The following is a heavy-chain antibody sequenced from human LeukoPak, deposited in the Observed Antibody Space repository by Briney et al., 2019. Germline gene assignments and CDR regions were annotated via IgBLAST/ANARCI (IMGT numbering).Heavy chain of an antibody. Sequence: GRSLRLSCAASGFSFSNSGMHWVRQTPGRGREWLGVLTYGETNRHYADSVKGRFTISGDNSKSTLYLQMNSRRVEDTAVYYCVKEQSTGYYRVADYWGQGTLVTVSS. V-gene: IGHV3-30*18. CDR3: VKEQSTGYYRVADY. CDR2: LTYGETNR. CDR1: GFSFSNSG. D-gene: IGHD1-26*01. J-gene: IGHJ4*02.